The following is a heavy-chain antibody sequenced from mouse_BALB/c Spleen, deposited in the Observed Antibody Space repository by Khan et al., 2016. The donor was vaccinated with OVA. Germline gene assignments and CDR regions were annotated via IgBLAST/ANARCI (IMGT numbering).Heavy chain of an antibody. D-gene: IGHD2-14*01. CDR2: IIPSTDYT. Sequence: VQLQQPGAELARPGASVKMSCKASGYTFTTYTIHWVKQRPGQGLAWIGYIIPSTDYTTYNQKFKDKATLTADKSSSTAYMQLSSLTSDDSAVYYGAKEGAYYRSDGWFAYWGQGTLVTVSA. CDR1: GYTFTTYT. CDR3: AKEGAYYRSDGWFAY. J-gene: IGHJ3*01. V-gene: IGHV1-4*01.